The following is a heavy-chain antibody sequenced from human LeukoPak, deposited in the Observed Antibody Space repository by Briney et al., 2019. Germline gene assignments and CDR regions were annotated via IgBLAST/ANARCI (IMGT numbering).Heavy chain of an antibody. J-gene: IGHJ4*02. V-gene: IGHV4-31*03. Sequence: SQTLSLTCTLSGDSITTGGYYWSWIRQRPGKGLEWIGYIYKTGSTYYNPSLKSRVTMSVDTSRNQFSLKLNSVTAADTAVYYCARDVLRWGQGTLVTVSS. CDR1: GDSITTGGYY. CDR3: ARDVLR. CDR2: IYKTGST.